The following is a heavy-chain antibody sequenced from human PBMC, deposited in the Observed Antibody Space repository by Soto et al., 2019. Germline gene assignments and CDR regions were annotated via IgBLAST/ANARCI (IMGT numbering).Heavy chain of an antibody. J-gene: IGHJ5*02. CDR1: GGSISSSSYY. CDR3: ASHITIFGVVISEFDP. Sequence: SDTLSLTCTVSGGSISSSSYYWCWIRHPPGKGLEWIGSIYYSGSTYYNPSLKSRVTISVDTSKNQFSLKLSSVTATDTAVYYCASHITIFGVVISEFDPWGQGTLVTVSS. CDR2: IYYSGST. D-gene: IGHD3-3*01. V-gene: IGHV4-39*01.